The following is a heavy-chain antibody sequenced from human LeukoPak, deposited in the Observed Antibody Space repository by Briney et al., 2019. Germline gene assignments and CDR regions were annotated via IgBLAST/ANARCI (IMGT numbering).Heavy chain of an antibody. J-gene: IGHJ4*02. CDR1: GFSFSIYT. V-gene: IGHV3-23*01. D-gene: IGHD2-15*01. CDR3: AKAKGGL. CDR2: ISGSGEDT. Sequence: GGSLRLSCVASGFSFSIYTMTWFRQAPGKGLEWVSSISGSGEDTHFADSVKGRFTVSRDNSRNTLFLQMDSLRVEDTAVYHCAKAKGGLWGQGTLVTISS.